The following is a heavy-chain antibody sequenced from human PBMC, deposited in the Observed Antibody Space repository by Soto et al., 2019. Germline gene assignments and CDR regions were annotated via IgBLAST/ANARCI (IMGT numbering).Heavy chain of an antibody. CDR1: EFTFSSFN. D-gene: IGHD3-16*02. Sequence: EVQLVESGGGLVQPGEYLRLSCAASEFTFSSFNMHWVRQAPGKGLEWVSYISASSTTVYYGDSVKGRFTISRDNAKNSLYLQMNSLRDEDTAVYYCARIYRRDGNKYADYWGQGTLVTVSS. CDR2: ISASSTTV. V-gene: IGHV3-48*02. J-gene: IGHJ4*02. CDR3: ARIYRRDGNKYADY.